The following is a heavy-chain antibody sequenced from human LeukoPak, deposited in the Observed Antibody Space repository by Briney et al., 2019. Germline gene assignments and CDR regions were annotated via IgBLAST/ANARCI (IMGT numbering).Heavy chain of an antibody. D-gene: IGHD3-22*01. CDR2: IYTSGST. V-gene: IGHV4-61*02. Sequence: SETLSLTCTVSGGSISSGSYYWSWIRQPAGKGLEWIGRIYTSGSTNYNPSLKSRVTISVDTSKNQFSLKLSSVTAADTAVYYCARDLPNPYYYDSSGYYQPEDAFDIWGQGTMVTVSS. J-gene: IGHJ3*02. CDR1: GGSISSGSYY. CDR3: ARDLPNPYYYDSSGYYQPEDAFDI.